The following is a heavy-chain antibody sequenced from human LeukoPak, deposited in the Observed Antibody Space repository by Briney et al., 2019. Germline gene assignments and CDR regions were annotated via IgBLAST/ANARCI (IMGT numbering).Heavy chain of an antibody. CDR3: ARGVYGSGSYWFDP. V-gene: IGHV3-20*01. CDR1: GFTFDDYG. D-gene: IGHD3-10*01. J-gene: IGHJ5*02. Sequence: GGSLRLSCAASGFTFDDYGMSWVRQAPGKGLEWVSGINWNGGSTGYADSAKGRFTISRDNAKNSLYLQMNSLRAEDTALYHCARGVYGSGSYWFDPWGQGTLVTVSS. CDR2: INWNGGST.